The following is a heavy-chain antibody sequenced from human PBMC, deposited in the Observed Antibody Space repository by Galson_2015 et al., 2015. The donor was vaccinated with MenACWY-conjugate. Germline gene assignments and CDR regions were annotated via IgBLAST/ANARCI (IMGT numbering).Heavy chain of an antibody. V-gene: IGHV3-11*06. J-gene: IGHJ4*02. D-gene: IGHD1-14*01. CDR3: ARFPRTPGKYPDY. CDR2: ISTRSST. CDR1: GFTFSDYY. Sequence: SLRLSCAASGFTFSDYYMRWVRQAPGEGLECVSYISTRSSTNYADSVQGRFTISRDNAKNSVYLQMDSLRAEDTAVYYCARFPRTPGKYPDYWGQGTPVTVSS.